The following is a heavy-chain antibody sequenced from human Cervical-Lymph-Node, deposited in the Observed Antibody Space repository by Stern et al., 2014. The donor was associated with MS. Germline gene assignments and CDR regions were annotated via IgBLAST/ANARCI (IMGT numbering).Heavy chain of an antibody. Sequence: DQLVESGGGLVKPGGSLRLSCAASGFTFSDYYMSWIRQAPGKGLEWVSSISSSGSSIYYADSVKGRFTISRDNAKNSLYLQMNSLRAEDTAVYYCARSHSKWLVHDAFDIWGQGTMVSVSS. CDR3: ARSHSKWLVHDAFDI. CDR2: ISSSGSSI. V-gene: IGHV3-11*01. CDR1: GFTFSDYY. D-gene: IGHD6-19*01. J-gene: IGHJ3*02.